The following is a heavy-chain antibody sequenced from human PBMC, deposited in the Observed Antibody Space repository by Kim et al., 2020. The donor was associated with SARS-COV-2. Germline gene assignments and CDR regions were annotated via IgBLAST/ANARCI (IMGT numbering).Heavy chain of an antibody. J-gene: IGHJ4*02. Sequence: GGSLRLSCAASGFSFSAYGMSWVRQAPGKGLEWLSLVSGNGVPTYYADSVKGLFTISRDNSKNTLYLQMNSLRADDTAVYYCARKCQSGYFPFDYWGPGTLVTVSS. CDR2: VSGNGVPT. D-gene: IGHD3-22*01. CDR1: GFSFSAYG. CDR3: ARKCQSGYFPFDY. V-gene: IGHV3-23*01.